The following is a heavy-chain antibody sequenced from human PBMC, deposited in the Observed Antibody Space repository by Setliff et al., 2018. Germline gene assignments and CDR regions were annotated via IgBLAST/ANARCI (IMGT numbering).Heavy chain of an antibody. J-gene: IGHJ3*02. CDR2: ISPSGGLT. D-gene: IGHD3-3*01. CDR1: GYTFTNYG. CDR3: ARDRFYNSWSGTSITAPHDAFDI. V-gene: IGHV1-46*03. Sequence: ASVKVSCKASGYTFTNYGFTWVRQAPGQGLEWMGIISPSGGLTRYAQKFQGRVTMTRDTSTSTVYMEVISLRSEDTAVYFCARDRFYNSWSGTSITAPHDAFDIWGQGTMVTVSS.